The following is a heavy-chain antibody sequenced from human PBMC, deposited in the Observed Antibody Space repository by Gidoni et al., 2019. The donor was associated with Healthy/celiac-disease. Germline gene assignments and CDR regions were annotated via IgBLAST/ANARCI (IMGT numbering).Heavy chain of an antibody. Sequence: QVQLQESGPGLVKPSETLSLPCTFSGGSISSYSWTWIRQPAGKGLEWIGRIYTSGSTNYNPSLKSRVTMSVDTSKNQFSLKLSSVTAADTAVYYCARARCGGDCYSGGDGMDVWGQGTTVTVSS. CDR3: ARARCGGDCYSGGDGMDV. D-gene: IGHD2-21*02. CDR1: GGSISSYS. J-gene: IGHJ6*02. V-gene: IGHV4-4*07. CDR2: IYTSGST.